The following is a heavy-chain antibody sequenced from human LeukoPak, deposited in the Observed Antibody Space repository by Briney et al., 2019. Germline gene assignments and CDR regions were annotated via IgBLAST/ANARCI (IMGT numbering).Heavy chain of an antibody. CDR1: GYTFTSYG. J-gene: IGHJ6*02. CDR3: ASSAGCSSTSCYSGISGYYYGMDV. D-gene: IGHD2-2*02. V-gene: IGHV1-18*01. Sequence: ASVKVSCKASGYTFTSYGISWVRQAPGQGLEWMGWISAYNGNTNYAQKLQGRVTMTTDTSTSTAYMELRSPRSDDTAVYYCASSAGCSSTSCYSGISGYYYGMDVWGQGTTVTVSS. CDR2: ISAYNGNT.